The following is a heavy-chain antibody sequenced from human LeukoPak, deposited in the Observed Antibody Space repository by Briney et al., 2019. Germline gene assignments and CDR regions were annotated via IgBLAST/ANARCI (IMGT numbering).Heavy chain of an antibody. CDR1: GFTFSSYA. D-gene: IGHD3-10*01. CDR3: ARVRTTGSYYGMDV. V-gene: IGHV3-7*01. Sequence: GGSLRLSCAASGFTFSSYAMSWVRQAPGKGLEWVANIKEDESEKYYVDSVKGRFTISRDNAQNSLNLQMNSLRPEDTAMYYCARVRTTGSYYGMDVWGQGTTVTVSS. J-gene: IGHJ6*02. CDR2: IKEDESEK.